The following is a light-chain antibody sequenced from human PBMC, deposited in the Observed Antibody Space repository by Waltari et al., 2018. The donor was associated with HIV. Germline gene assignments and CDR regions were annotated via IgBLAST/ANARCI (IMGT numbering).Light chain of an antibody. V-gene: IGKV4-1*01. CDR1: QSVFLSSIRKNN. Sequence: DIVMTQSPDSLALSLGERATINCKSSQSVFLSSIRKNNLAWYQQKPGQPPKLVNYWASTPESRVPDLFSGSGSGTDFTPTITSLQAEDVAVYFCQQYYSTPQTFGPGTKLDIK. CDR3: QQYYSTPQT. J-gene: IGKJ3*01. CDR2: WAS.